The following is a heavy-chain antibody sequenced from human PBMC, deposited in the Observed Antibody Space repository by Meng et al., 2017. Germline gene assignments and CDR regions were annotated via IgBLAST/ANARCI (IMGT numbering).Heavy chain of an antibody. Sequence: QVQLGHAGAEVKKPGSSVKDSCKASGYTFTGYYMHWVRQAPGQGLEWMGRINPNSGGTNYAQKFQGRVTMTRDTSISTAYMELSRLRSDDTAVYYCAREAITNYDILTGYPDYWGQGTLVTVSS. CDR1: GYTFTGYY. D-gene: IGHD3-9*01. V-gene: IGHV1-2*06. CDR3: AREAITNYDILTGYPDY. CDR2: INPNSGGT. J-gene: IGHJ4*02.